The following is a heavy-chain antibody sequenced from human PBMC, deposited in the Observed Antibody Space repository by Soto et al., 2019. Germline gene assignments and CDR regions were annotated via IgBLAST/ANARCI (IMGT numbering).Heavy chain of an antibody. CDR1: GFNVRTDD. CDR2: IGDADDT. V-gene: IGHV3-13*01. D-gene: IGHD3-16*01. CDR3: ARKRGIGLDV. J-gene: IGHJ6*02. Sequence: EVQLLESGGGLVQPGGSLRLSRAASGFNVRTDDMHWVRQRTGESLEWVSAIGDADDTYYLDSVQGRFTISRENADNMLYLQMNRLTAGDTAVYYCARKRGIGLDVWGQGAAVTVS.